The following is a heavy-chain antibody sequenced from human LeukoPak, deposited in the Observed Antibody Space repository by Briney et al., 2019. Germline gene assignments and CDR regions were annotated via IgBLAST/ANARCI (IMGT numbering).Heavy chain of an antibody. J-gene: IGHJ3*02. Sequence: SETLSLTCTVSGGSISSYYWSWIRQPPGKGLEWIGYIYYSGSTNYNPSLKSRVTISVDTSKNQFSLKLSSVTAADTAVYYCARFDWNYEGDIWGQGTMVTVSS. CDR3: ARFDWNYEGDI. V-gene: IGHV4-59*01. D-gene: IGHD1-7*01. CDR1: GGSISSYY. CDR2: IYYSGST.